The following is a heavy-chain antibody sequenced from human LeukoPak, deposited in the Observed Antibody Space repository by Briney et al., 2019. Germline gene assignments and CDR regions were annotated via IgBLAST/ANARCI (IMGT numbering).Heavy chain of an antibody. Sequence: PSETLSLTCAVSGGSISSSNWWSWVRQPPGKGLEWIGEIYHSGSTNYNPSLKSRVIISVDKSKNQFSLKLSSVTAADTAVYYCARDQGGSSWYLRDWFDPWGQGTLVTVSS. CDR2: IYHSGST. V-gene: IGHV4-4*02. D-gene: IGHD6-13*01. CDR3: ARDQGGSSWYLRDWFDP. CDR1: GGSISSSNW. J-gene: IGHJ5*02.